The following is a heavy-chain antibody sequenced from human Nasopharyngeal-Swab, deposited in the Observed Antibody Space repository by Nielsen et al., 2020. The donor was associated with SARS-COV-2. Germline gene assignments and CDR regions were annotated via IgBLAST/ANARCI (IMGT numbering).Heavy chain of an antibody. CDR1: GFTFTDSW. Sequence: GESLKISCVVSGFTFTDSWIHWVRQAPGEGLVWVSRINNDGSRTGYADSVKGRFTISRDNAKNTIYLQMHSLRAEDTAVYYCARDFDQTGDWGQGTLVTVSP. CDR2: INNDGSRT. CDR3: ARDFDQTGD. D-gene: IGHD7-27*01. V-gene: IGHV3-74*01. J-gene: IGHJ4*02.